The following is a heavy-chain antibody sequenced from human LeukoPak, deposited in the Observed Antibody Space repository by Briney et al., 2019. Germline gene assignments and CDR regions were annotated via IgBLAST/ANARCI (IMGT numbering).Heavy chain of an antibody. V-gene: IGHV3-48*01. J-gene: IGHJ6*03. CDR1: GFTFSSYS. Sequence: PGGSLRLSCAASGFTFSSYSMNWVRQAPGKGLDWVSYISSSSSTIYYADSVKGRFTISRDNAKNSLYLQMNSLRAEDTAVYYCAKAYCSGDCYSNYYYYMDVWGKGTTVTVSS. D-gene: IGHD2-21*01. CDR2: ISSSSSTI. CDR3: AKAYCSGDCYSNYYYYMDV.